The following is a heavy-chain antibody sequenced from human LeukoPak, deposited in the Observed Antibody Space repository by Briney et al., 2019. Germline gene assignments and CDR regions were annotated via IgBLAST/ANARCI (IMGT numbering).Heavy chain of an antibody. J-gene: IGHJ4*02. CDR1: GFTFSAYW. CDR3: ARDPDVGTADY. V-gene: IGHV3-7*01. D-gene: IGHD1-7*01. Sequence: GGSLRLSCAASGFTFSAYWMSWVRQAPGKGLEWVANIDEPGSEEYYVDSVKGRFTISRDNAKNSLYLQMNSLRAEDTAVYYCARDPDVGTADYWGQGTLVTVPS. CDR2: IDEPGSEE.